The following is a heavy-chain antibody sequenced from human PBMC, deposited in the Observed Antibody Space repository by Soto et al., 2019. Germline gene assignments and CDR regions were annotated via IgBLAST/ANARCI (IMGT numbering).Heavy chain of an antibody. J-gene: IGHJ4*02. CDR3: VRDRSGSYLEGFDY. Sequence: PAGSLRLSCAASGFTFSSYGMTWVRQAPGKGLEWVANIKHDGSEKYYVDSVKGRFTISRDNARNSVFLEMKSLRAEDTAVYSCVRDRSGSYLEGFDYWGQGTLVTVSS. CDR1: GFTFSSYG. D-gene: IGHD1-26*01. V-gene: IGHV3-7*01. CDR2: IKHDGSEK.